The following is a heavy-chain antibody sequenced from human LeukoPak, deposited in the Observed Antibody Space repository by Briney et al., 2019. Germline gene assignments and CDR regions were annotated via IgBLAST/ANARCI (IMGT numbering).Heavy chain of an antibody. J-gene: IGHJ4*02. CDR3: ASVSSSGEKSFDY. CDR1: GGSFSGYY. V-gene: IGHV4-34*01. CDR2: INHSGST. D-gene: IGHD6-6*01. Sequence: SETLSLTCAVYGGSFSGYYWRWIRQPPGKGLEWIGEINHSGSTNYNPSLKSRVTISVDTSKNQFSLKLSSVTAADTAVYYCASVSSSGEKSFDYWGQGALVTVSS.